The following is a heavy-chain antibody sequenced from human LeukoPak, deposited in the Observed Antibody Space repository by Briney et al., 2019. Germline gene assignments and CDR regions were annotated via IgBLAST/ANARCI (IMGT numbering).Heavy chain of an antibody. CDR1: GFTFRDYG. J-gene: IGHJ4*02. D-gene: IGHD1-26*01. Sequence: PGGSLRLSCAASGFTFRDYGMHWVRQAPDKGLEWVASIRNDGSDKYYEDSVKGRFATSRDNSKNTVHLQMDSLRAEDSAVYYCVKRGSGSYDVDYWGQGTLVTVSS. V-gene: IGHV3-30*02. CDR3: VKRGSGSYDVDY. CDR2: IRNDGSDK.